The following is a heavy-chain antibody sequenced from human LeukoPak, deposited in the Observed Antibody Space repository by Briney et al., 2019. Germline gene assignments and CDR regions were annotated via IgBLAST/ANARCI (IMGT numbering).Heavy chain of an antibody. J-gene: IGHJ6*03. V-gene: IGHV3-23*01. Sequence: GGSLRLSCAASGFTFSSYGMSWVRQAPGKGLEWVSAISGSGGSTYYADSVKGRFTISRDNSKNTLYLQMNSLRAEDTAVYYCAKYFSGAALFPRYYYMDVWGKGTTVTISS. CDR2: ISGSGGST. CDR3: AKYFSGAALFPRYYYMDV. CDR1: GFTFSSYG. D-gene: IGHD6-6*01.